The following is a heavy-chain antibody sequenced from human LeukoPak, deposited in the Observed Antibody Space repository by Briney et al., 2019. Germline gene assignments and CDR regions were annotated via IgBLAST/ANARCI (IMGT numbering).Heavy chain of an antibody. V-gene: IGHV3-43*02. D-gene: IGHD6-13*01. CDR1: GFTFEDYA. Sequence: GGSLRLSCAASGFTFEDYAMHWVRQAPGKGLEWVSLISGDGGSTYYADSVKGRFTISRDNSKNSLYLQMSSLRTEDTALYYCANLIAAADPAYWGQGTLVTVSS. CDR2: ISGDGGST. J-gene: IGHJ4*02. CDR3: ANLIAAADPAY.